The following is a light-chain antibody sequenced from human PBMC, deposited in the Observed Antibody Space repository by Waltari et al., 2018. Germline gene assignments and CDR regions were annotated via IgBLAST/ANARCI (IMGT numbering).Light chain of an antibody. J-gene: IGKJ3*01. Sequence: DIVMAQSPDSLAVSLGERATINCKSSQSTINRHNGQSYLAWYQHKPGQPPKLLIHWASTRESGVPDRFSGSGSGTDFTLTISSLQAEDVAIYYCQQYHTSPFTFGPGTKVDI. CDR3: QQYHTSPFT. CDR1: QSTINRHNGQSY. CDR2: WAS. V-gene: IGKV4-1*01.